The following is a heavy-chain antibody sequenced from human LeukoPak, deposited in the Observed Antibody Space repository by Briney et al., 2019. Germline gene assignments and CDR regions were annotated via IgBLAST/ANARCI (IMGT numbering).Heavy chain of an antibody. CDR2: IYYSGST. V-gene: IGHV4-39*01. J-gene: IGHJ5*02. D-gene: IGHD3-3*01. CDR3: ARHGDYDFWSGYYIGLSWFDP. Sequence: SETLSLTCAVSGGSISSGGYSWSWIRQPPGKGLEWIGSIYYSGSTYYNPSLKSRVTISVDTSKNQFSLKLSSVTAADTAVYYCARHGDYDFWSGYYIGLSWFDPWGQGTLVTVSS. CDR1: GGSISSGGYS.